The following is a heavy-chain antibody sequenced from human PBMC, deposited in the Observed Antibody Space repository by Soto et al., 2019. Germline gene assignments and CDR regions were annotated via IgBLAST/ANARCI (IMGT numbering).Heavy chain of an antibody. CDR2: IIPIFGTA. Sequence: SVKVSCKASGGTFSSYAISWVRQAPGQGLEWMGGIIPIFGTANYAQKFQGRVTITADESTSTAYMELSSLRSGDTAVYYCARRSRGVTNWFDPWGQGTLVTVSS. CDR1: GGTFSSYA. CDR3: ARRSRGVTNWFDP. J-gene: IGHJ5*02. V-gene: IGHV1-69*13. D-gene: IGHD2-21*02.